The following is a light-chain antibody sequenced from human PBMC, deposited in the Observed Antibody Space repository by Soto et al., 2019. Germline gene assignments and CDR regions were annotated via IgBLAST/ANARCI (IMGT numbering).Light chain of an antibody. J-gene: IGKJ1*01. Sequence: SLCSPSGCIGDKITISCVASQSISSYLNWYLQKPGKAPELLIFTASTLQSGVPSRFSGSGSGKDFILTSSSLQPEDFAAYSCHQCYSSPRTFGQGTKVDIK. CDR1: QSISSY. CDR3: HQCYSSPRT. V-gene: IGKV1-39*01. CDR2: TAS.